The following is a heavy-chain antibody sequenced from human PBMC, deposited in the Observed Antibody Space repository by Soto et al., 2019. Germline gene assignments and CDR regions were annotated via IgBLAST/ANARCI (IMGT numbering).Heavy chain of an antibody. Sequence: QAGGSLRLSCAASGFTFSSYAMSWVRQAPGKGLEWVSAISGSGGSTYYADSVKGRFTISRDNSKNTLYLQMNSLRAEATAVYYCAKDRGSIAARPVDYWGQGSLVTVSS. D-gene: IGHD6-6*01. CDR1: GFTFSSYA. J-gene: IGHJ4*02. CDR2: ISGSGGST. CDR3: AKDRGSIAARPVDY. V-gene: IGHV3-23*01.